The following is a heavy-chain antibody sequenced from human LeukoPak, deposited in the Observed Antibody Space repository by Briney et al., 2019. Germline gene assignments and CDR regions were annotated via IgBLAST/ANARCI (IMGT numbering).Heavy chain of an antibody. CDR3: ARELSAEYFQH. CDR1: GYTFIRYG. V-gene: IGHV1-69*13. J-gene: IGHJ1*01. Sequence: SVKVSCKASGYTFIRYGFSWVRQAPGQGLEWMGGIIPIFGTANYAQKFQGRVTITADESTSTAYMELSSLRSEGTAVYYCARELSAEYFQHWGQGTLVTVSS. CDR2: IIPIFGTA.